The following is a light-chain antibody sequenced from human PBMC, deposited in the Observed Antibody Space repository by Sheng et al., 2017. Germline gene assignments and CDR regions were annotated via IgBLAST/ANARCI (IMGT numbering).Light chain of an antibody. CDR2: DAS. J-gene: IGKJ4*01. CDR1: QGFSNS. CDR3: QQYYSTPFT. V-gene: IGKV1-NL1*01. Sequence: DIQMTQSPSSLSASVGDRVTISCRASQGFSNSLAWYQQKPGKAPKLLLYDASTLQTGVPSRFRGSGSGALTLSPSAACSLKILLTYYCQQYYSTPFTFGGGTKVEIK.